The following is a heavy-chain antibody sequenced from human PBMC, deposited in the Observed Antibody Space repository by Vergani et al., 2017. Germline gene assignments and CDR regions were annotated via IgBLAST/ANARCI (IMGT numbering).Heavy chain of an antibody. J-gene: IGHJ4*02. CDR1: GFTFTNYG. CDR3: ATAGAAYCRGASCYDFFEY. Sequence: QVQLVESGGGVVQPGGSLRISCAASGFTFTNYGMHWVRQAPGKGLEWVAFTRYDGIVEYYGDSGRGRFTISRDNSKNTLYLQMNRLRPEDTAVYYCATAGAAYCRGASCYDFFEYWGQGTLVTVAS. V-gene: IGHV3-30*02. D-gene: IGHD2-15*01. CDR2: TRYDGIVE.